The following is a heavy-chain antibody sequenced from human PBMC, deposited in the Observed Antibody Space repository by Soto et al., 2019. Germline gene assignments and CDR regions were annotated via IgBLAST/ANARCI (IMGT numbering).Heavy chain of an antibody. CDR1: GYTFTSYG. V-gene: IGHV1-18*01. CDR2: INAGNGNT. Sequence: ASVKVSCKASGYTFTSYGISWVRQAPGQGLEWMGWINAGNGNTNYAQKFQGRVTITTDTSTSTAYMELSSLRSEDTAVYYCARGVAGPLHWFDPWGQGTLVTVSS. J-gene: IGHJ5*02. D-gene: IGHD6-19*01. CDR3: ARGVAGPLHWFDP.